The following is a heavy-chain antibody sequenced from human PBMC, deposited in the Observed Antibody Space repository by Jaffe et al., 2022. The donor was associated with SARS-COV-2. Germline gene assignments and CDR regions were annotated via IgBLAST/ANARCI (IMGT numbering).Heavy chain of an antibody. Sequence: EVQLVESGGVVVQPGGSLRLSCAASGFTFDDYTMHWVRQAPGKGLEWVSLISWDGGSTYYADSVKGRFTISRDNSKNSLYLQMNSLRTEDTALYYCAKDNKPAGWELPGYWGQGTLVTVSS. CDR1: GFTFDDYT. V-gene: IGHV3-43*01. CDR2: ISWDGGST. D-gene: IGHD1-26*01. CDR3: AKDNKPAGWELPGY. J-gene: IGHJ4*02.